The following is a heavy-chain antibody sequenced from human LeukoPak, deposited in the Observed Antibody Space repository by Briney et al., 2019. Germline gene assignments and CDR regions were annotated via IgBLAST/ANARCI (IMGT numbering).Heavy chain of an antibody. CDR2: IYKDGST. J-gene: IGHJ3*02. V-gene: IGHV3-53*01. CDR3: ARTTVAPGSYDAFDI. CDR1: GFTVSSNY. Sequence: GGSLRLSCAASGFTVSSNYMSWVRQAPGKGLEWVSIIYKDGSTYYADSVKGQFIISRDNSKNTLYLQINRLTVEDTAVYYCARTTVAPGSYDAFDIWGQGTMVTVSS. D-gene: IGHD4-23*01.